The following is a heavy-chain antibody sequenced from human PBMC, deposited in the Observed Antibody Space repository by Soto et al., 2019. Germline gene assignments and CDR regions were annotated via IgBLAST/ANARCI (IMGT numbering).Heavy chain of an antibody. Sequence: QVQLHQWGAGLVGPSENLALIWAVNGGSFTTNHWNRIRQCPEKGLEWIGEISPDGATNFNPTLKSRLSMSVETSKRQFSLHLTSVTASDTAVYFCARGLAAQSFYFDFWGQGTLVTISS. CDR1: GGSFTTNH. CDR3: ARGLAAQSFYFDF. J-gene: IGHJ4*02. D-gene: IGHD3-16*02. CDR2: ISPDGAT. V-gene: IGHV4-34*01.